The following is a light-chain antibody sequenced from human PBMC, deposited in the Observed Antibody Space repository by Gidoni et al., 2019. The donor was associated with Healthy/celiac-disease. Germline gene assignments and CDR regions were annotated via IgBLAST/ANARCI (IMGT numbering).Light chain of an antibody. CDR1: QSLLHSNGYNY. V-gene: IGKV2-28*01. J-gene: IGKJ1*01. CDR3: MQALQTLWT. CDR2: LGS. Sequence: DIVMTQSPLSLPVTPGEPAPISCRASQSLLHSNGYNYLDWYLQKPGQSPQLLIELGSNRASGVPDRFSGSGSGTDCTLKISRVEAEDVGVYYCMQALQTLWTFGQGTKVEIK.